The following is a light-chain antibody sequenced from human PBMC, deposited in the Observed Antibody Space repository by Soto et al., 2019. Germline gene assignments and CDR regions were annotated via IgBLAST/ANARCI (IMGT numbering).Light chain of an antibody. CDR2: GAS. CDR3: QQYGSSGT. Sequence: EIVLTQSPATLSVSPGERATLSCRASQGISSLLAWYQQKPGQAPRLLIYGASNRATGIPDRFSGSGSGTDFTLTISRLEPEDFAVYYCQQYGSSGTFGQGTKVDIK. CDR1: QGISSL. J-gene: IGKJ1*01. V-gene: IGKV3-20*01.